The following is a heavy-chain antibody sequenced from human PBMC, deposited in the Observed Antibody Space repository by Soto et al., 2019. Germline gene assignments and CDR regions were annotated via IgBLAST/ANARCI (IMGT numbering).Heavy chain of an antibody. CDR3: ARVRSLAARPPTNNWFDP. D-gene: IGHD6-6*01. V-gene: IGHV4-31*03. J-gene: IGHJ5*02. Sequence: SETLSLTCTVSGGSISSGGYYWSWIRQHPGKGLEWIGYIYYSGSTYYNPSLKSRVTISVDTSKNQFSLKLSSVTAADTAVYYCARVRSLAARPPTNNWFDPWGQGTLVTVSS. CDR1: GGSISSGGYY. CDR2: IYYSGST.